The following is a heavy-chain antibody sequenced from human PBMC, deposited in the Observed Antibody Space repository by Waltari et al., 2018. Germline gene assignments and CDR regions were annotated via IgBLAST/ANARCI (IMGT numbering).Heavy chain of an antibody. CDR2: IYTSGST. Sequence: QVQLQESGPGLVKPSQTLSLTCTVSGGSISRGSYYWSWIRQPAGKGLEWIGRIYTSGSTNYNPSLKSRVTISVDTSKNQFSLKLSSVTAADTAVYYCARGSPELLWFGELWDYFDYWGQGTLVTVSS. V-gene: IGHV4-61*02. CDR1: GGSISRGSYY. CDR3: ARGSPELLWFGELWDYFDY. J-gene: IGHJ4*02. D-gene: IGHD3-10*01.